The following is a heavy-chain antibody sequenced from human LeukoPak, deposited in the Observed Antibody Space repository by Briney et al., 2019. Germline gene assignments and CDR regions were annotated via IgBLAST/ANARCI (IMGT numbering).Heavy chain of an antibody. J-gene: IGHJ5*02. Sequence: SETLSLTCTVSGGSINGYYWSWIRQPAGKGLEWIGRIYNSESINYNPSLKSRVTMSIDTPKNQFSLKLNSVTAADTAVYYCARDRSSSYTRDWFDPWGQGALVTVSS. CDR1: GGSINGYY. CDR3: ARDRSSSYTRDWFDP. D-gene: IGHD6-13*01. V-gene: IGHV4-4*07. CDR2: IYNSESI.